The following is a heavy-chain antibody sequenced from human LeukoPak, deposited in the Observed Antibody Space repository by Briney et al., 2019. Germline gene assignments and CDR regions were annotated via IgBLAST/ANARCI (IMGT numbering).Heavy chain of an antibody. J-gene: IGHJ5*02. D-gene: IGHD4-11*01. CDR3: ARDPGISFLQYNWFDP. CDR2: ISAYNGNT. V-gene: IGHV1-18*01. Sequence: ASVKVSCKASGYAFTSYGISWVRQAPGQGLEWMGWISAYNGNTNYAQKLQGRVTMTTDTSTSTAYMELRSLRSDDTAVYYCARDPGISFLQYNWFDPRGQGTLVTVSS. CDR1: GYAFTSYG.